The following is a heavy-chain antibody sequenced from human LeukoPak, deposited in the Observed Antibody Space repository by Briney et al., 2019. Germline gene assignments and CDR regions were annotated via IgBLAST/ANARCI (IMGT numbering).Heavy chain of an antibody. CDR3: ARDNWRSSSWLGYYGMDV. V-gene: IGHV3-21*01. CDR2: ISSSSSYI. CDR1: GFTFSSYS. Sequence: GGSLRLSCAASGFTFSSYSMNWVRQAPGKGLEWVSSISSSSSYIYYADSVKGRFTISRDNAKNSLYLQMNSLRAEDTAVYYCARDNWRSSSWLGYYGMDVWGQGTTVTVSS. J-gene: IGHJ6*02. D-gene: IGHD6-13*01.